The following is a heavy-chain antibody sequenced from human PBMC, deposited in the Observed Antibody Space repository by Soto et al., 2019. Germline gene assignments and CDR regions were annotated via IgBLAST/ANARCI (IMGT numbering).Heavy chain of an antibody. J-gene: IGHJ4*02. Sequence: EVQLLDSGGGLVQPGGSLRLSCAASGFSFSAYAMSWVRQAPGKGLEWVSSISGRGDTTYYPDSVKGRFTISRDNSKNALYLQMSTLRADDTAVYFCAKVQIAVAANGYGFDYWGQGTQVTVSS. V-gene: IGHV3-23*01. CDR1: GFSFSAYA. CDR2: ISGRGDTT. CDR3: AKVQIAVAANGYGFDY. D-gene: IGHD6-19*01.